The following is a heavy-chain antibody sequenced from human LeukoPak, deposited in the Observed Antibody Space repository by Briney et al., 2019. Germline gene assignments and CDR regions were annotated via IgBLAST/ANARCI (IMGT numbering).Heavy chain of an antibody. Sequence: SETLSLTCTVSGDSINAYYWGWIRQPPGQGLEWIGYIYFSGTTKYNPSLESRVTISVDTSKNQFSLKLSSVTAADTSVYYCARRRAEGGSNGHYNWFDPWGQGILVTVSS. D-gene: IGHD6-13*01. CDR2: IYFSGTT. CDR3: ARRRAEGGSNGHYNWFDP. J-gene: IGHJ5*02. V-gene: IGHV4-59*08. CDR1: GDSINAYY.